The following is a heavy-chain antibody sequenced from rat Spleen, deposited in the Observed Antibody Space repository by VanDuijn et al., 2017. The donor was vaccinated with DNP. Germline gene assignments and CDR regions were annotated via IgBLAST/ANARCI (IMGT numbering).Heavy chain of an antibody. CDR3: ARDLIIRDTTSAMDA. CDR1: GFSLTNSH. V-gene: IGHV2-41*01. J-gene: IGHJ4*01. CDR2: IWKHGAT. D-gene: IGHD4-3*01. Sequence: QVQLKESGPGLVQPSQTLSLTCTVSGFSLTNSHVHWVRQPPGKGLEWMGVIWKHGATRYNSALKSRLSFSKATSKSQVFLKLNRLQTEDTATYYCARDLIIRDTTSAMDAWGQGTSVTVSS.